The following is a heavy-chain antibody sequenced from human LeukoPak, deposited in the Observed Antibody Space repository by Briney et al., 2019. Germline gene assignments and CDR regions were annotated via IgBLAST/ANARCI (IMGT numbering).Heavy chain of an antibody. CDR1: GGSISSGGYS. CDR3: ARSRSGSYLTPYYFDY. D-gene: IGHD1-26*01. Sequence: SEALSLTCAVSGGSISSGGYSWSWIRQPPGKGLEWIGYIYHSGSTYYNPSLKSRVTISVDRSKNQFSLKLSSVTSADTAVYYCARSRSGSYLTPYYFDYWGQGTLVTVSS. V-gene: IGHV4-30-2*01. J-gene: IGHJ4*02. CDR2: IYHSGST.